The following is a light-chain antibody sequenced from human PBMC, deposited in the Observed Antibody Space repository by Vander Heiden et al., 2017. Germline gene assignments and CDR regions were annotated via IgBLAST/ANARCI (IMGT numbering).Light chain of an antibody. CDR2: DAS. CDR1: QSVSSY. V-gene: IGKV3-11*01. CDR3: QQRSNWPPLT. J-gene: IGKJ4*01. Sequence: EIVLPQSPATLSLSPGERATLSCRASQSVSSYLAWYQQKPGQAPRLLIYDASNRATGIPARFSGSGSGTDFTLTISSLEPEDFAVYCCQQRSNWPPLTFGGGTKVEIK.